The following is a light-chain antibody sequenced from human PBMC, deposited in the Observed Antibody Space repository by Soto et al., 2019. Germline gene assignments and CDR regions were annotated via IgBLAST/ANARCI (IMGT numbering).Light chain of an antibody. CDR1: QSVSSNY. Sequence: EIVLTQSPGTLSLSPGERVTLSCRASQSVSSNYLAWYQQKPGQAPRLLISGASSRATGIPDRFSGSGSGTDFTLTVSRLEPEDVAVYFCQQYGRSPGTFGQGTKVDIK. CDR3: QQYGRSPGT. CDR2: GAS. V-gene: IGKV3-20*01. J-gene: IGKJ1*01.